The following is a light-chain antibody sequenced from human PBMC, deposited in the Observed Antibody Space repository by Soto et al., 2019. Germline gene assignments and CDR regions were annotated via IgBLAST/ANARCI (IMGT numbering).Light chain of an antibody. CDR1: QSISNY. J-gene: IGKJ1*01. CDR2: KAS. V-gene: IGKV1-5*03. CDR3: QQYNSS. Sequence: DIQMTQSPSTLSASVVDRVTITCRASQSISNYLAWYQQKPGKAPKLLIYKASSLESGVPSRFRGSGSGTEFTLTISSLQPDDFATYYCQQYNSSFGQGTKVDIK.